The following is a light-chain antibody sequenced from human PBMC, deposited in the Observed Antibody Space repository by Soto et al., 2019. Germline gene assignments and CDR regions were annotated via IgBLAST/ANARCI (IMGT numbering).Light chain of an antibody. CDR1: ESLSTF. CDR2: GAS. V-gene: IGKV3-15*01. CDR3: QSYNDWPFT. J-gene: IGKJ2*01. Sequence: EIVMTQSPATLSVSPWERVTLSCRASESLSTFLAWYQQKPGQAPRLLIYGASTKATGIPTRFSGSRSATDFNSTISSLQSADFAVYYCQSYNDWPFTFGQGNKLEI.